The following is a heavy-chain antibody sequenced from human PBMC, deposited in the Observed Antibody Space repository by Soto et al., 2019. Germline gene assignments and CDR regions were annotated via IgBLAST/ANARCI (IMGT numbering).Heavy chain of an antibody. J-gene: IGHJ4*02. Sequence: PGGSLRRPCAASGFTFSSYAMSGVRPAPGKGLEWVSAISGSGGSTSYADSVKGRFTISRDNSKNTLYLQMNSLRAEDTAVYYCAKDRQVYDSSGYAARGDYWGQGTLVTVSS. D-gene: IGHD3-22*01. CDR2: ISGSGGST. V-gene: IGHV3-23*01. CDR1: GFTFSSYA. CDR3: AKDRQVYDSSGYAARGDY.